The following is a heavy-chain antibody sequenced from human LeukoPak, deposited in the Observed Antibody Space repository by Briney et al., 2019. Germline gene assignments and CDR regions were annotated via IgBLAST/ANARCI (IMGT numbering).Heavy chain of an antibody. J-gene: IGHJ5*02. D-gene: IGHD1-1*01. CDR2: ISGSGGST. CDR1: GFTFSSYA. Sequence: GGSLRLSCAVSGFTFSSYAMSWVRQAPGKGLEWVSAISGSGGSTYYADSVKSRFTISRENSKNTLYLQMNSLRAEDTAVYYCAKDLLDSPNGPNWFDPWGQGTLVTVSS. V-gene: IGHV3-23*01. CDR3: AKDLLDSPNGPNWFDP.